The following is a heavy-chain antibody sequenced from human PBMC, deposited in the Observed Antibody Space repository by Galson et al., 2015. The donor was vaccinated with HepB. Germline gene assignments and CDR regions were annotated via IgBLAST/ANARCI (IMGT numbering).Heavy chain of an antibody. CDR3: ARGPITMVQGVTRYYYYYYMDV. J-gene: IGHJ6*03. Sequence: SVKVSCKASGGTFSSYAISWVRQAPGQGLEWMGGIIPIFGTANYAQKFQGRVTITADESTSTAYMELSSLRSEDTAVYYCARGPITMVQGVTRYYYYYYMDVWGKGTTVTVSS. D-gene: IGHD3-10*01. V-gene: IGHV1-69*13. CDR1: GGTFSSYA. CDR2: IIPIFGTA.